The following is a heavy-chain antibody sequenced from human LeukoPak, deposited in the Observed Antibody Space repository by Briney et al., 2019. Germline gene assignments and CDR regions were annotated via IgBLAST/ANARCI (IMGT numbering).Heavy chain of an antibody. Sequence: PGGSLRLSCAASGFTFSSYSMNWVRQAPGKGLEWVSSISSSSYIYYADSVKGRFTISRDNAKNSLYLQMNSLRAEDTAVYYCAREEDSSGWYVDYWGQGTLVTVSS. CDR1: GFTFSSYS. J-gene: IGHJ4*02. D-gene: IGHD6-19*01. CDR2: ISSSSYI. V-gene: IGHV3-21*01. CDR3: AREEDSSGWYVDY.